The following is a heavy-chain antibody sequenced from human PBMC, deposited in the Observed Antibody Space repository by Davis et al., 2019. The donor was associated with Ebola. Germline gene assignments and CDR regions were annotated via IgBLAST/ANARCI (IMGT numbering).Heavy chain of an antibody. Sequence: HTGGSLRLSCAASGFTLSSYWMHWVRQAPGKGLVWVSRISTDGSSTYYADSVKGRFTISRDNAKNTLYLQVNSLRAEDTAVYYCAREGWIQLWTHWGQGTLVTVSS. CDR1: GFTLSSYW. CDR2: ISTDGSST. V-gene: IGHV3-74*01. D-gene: IGHD5-18*01. CDR3: AREGWIQLWTH. J-gene: IGHJ4*02.